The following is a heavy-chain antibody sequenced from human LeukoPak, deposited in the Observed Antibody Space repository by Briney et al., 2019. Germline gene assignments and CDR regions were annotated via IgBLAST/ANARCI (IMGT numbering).Heavy chain of an antibody. D-gene: IGHD3-9*01. CDR3: ARAGRYFDWLSDAFDI. J-gene: IGHJ3*02. V-gene: IGHV3-7*01. CDR2: IKQDGSEK. CDR1: GFTFSSYW. Sequence: GGSLRLSCAASGFTFSSYWMSWVRQAPGKGLEWVANIKQDGSEKYYVDSVKGRFTISRDNAKNSLYLQMNGLRAEDTAVYYCARAGRYFDWLSDAFDIWGQGTMVTVSS.